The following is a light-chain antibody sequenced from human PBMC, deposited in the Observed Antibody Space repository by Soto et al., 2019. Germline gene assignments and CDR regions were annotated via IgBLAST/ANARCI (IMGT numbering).Light chain of an antibody. Sequence: IVMMQAPATPSVSPGERASVCCSDSQNIYSNVGWYQQRPGQAPRLLIYRASTRAPGIPARFSGSGSGTEFTLTISSLKSEDFTVYSCLQYHNLWAFGQGTKVDIK. V-gene: IGKV3-15*01. CDR2: RAS. J-gene: IGKJ1*01. CDR1: QNIYSN. CDR3: LQYHNLWA.